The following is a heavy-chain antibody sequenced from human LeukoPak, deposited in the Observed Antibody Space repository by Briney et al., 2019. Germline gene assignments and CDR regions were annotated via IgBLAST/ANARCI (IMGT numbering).Heavy chain of an antibody. CDR2: IYHSGST. CDR3: ARAGAAGLLRRAEYFQH. D-gene: IGHD6-13*01. CDR1: GGSISSGGYY. Sequence: SQTLSLTCTVSGGSISSGGYYWSWIRQPPGKGLEWIGYIYHSGSTYYNPSLKSRVTISVDRSMNQFSLKLSSVTAADTAVYYCARAGAAGLLRRAEYFQHWGQGTLVTVSS. V-gene: IGHV4-30-2*01. J-gene: IGHJ1*01.